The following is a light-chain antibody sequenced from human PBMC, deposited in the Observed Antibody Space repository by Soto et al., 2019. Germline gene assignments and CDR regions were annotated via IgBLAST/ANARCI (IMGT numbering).Light chain of an antibody. CDR3: QLYYSYPPLT. Sequence: AVRMTQSPSSFSASTGDRVTITCRASQGISSYLAWYQQKPGKAPKLLIYAASTLQSGVPSSFSGSGSGTDFTLTISCLQSEDFATYYCQLYYSYPPLTFGGGTKVEIK. J-gene: IGKJ4*01. V-gene: IGKV1-8*01. CDR1: QGISSY. CDR2: AAS.